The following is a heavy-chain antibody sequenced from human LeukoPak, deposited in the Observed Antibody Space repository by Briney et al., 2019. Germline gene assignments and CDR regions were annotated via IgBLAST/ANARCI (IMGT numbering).Heavy chain of an antibody. J-gene: IGHJ4*02. Sequence: GRSLRLSCAASGFTVSSNYMSWVHQAPGKGLEWVSVIYSGGSTYYADSVKGRFTISRDNSKNTLYLQMNSLRAEDTAVYYCARATFDFWSGPNFDYCGQTNLVTVSS. CDR3: ARATFDFWSGPNFDY. CDR1: GFTVSSNY. D-gene: IGHD3-3*01. V-gene: IGHV3-53*01. CDR2: IYSGGST.